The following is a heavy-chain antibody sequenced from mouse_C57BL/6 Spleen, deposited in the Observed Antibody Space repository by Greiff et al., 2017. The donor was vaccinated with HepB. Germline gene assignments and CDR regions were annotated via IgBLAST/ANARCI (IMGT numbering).Heavy chain of an antibody. J-gene: IGHJ2*01. V-gene: IGHV5-6*01. CDR2: ISSGSSYT. D-gene: IGHD4-1*01. CDR3: ARNWVDY. Sequence: EVHLVESGGDLVKPGGSLKLSCAASGFTFSSYGMSWVRQTPDKRLEWVATISSGSSYTYYPDSVKGRFTISRDNAKNTLYLQMSSLKSEDTAMYYCARNWVDYWGQGTTLTVSS. CDR1: GFTFSSYG.